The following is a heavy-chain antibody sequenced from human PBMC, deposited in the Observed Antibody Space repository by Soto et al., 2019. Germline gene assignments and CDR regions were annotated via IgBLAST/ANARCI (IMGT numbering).Heavy chain of an antibody. CDR3: ARDGARSIVVVTAVDY. D-gene: IGHD2-21*02. J-gene: IGHJ4*02. CDR2: ISYDGSNK. V-gene: IGHV3-30-3*01. CDR1: GFTFSSYA. Sequence: GGSLRLSXAASGFTFSSYAMHWVRQAPGKGLEWVAVISYDGSNKYYADSVKGRFTISRDNSKNTLYLQMNSLRAEDTAVYYCARDGARSIVVVTAVDYWGQGTLVTVSS.